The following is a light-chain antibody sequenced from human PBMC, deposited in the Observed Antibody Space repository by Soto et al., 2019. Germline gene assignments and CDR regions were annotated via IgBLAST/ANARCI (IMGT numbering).Light chain of an antibody. J-gene: IGKJ1*01. CDR2: GAS. V-gene: IGKV3-15*01. CDR1: QNISSN. CDR3: QQYNNWLWT. Sequence: EMVMTQSPATLSVSPGERATLSSRASQNISSNLAWYQQKPGQAPRVLIDGASTRATGIPARFSGSGSGREFTLTISSLQSEDFAVYYCQQYNNWLWTFGQGTKVEIK.